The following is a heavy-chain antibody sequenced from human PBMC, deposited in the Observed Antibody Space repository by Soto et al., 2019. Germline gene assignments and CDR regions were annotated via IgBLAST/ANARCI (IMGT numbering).Heavy chain of an antibody. CDR3: ARGVGYYDDSGHRFYFDY. Sequence: PSETLSLTCTVSGGSISSSSFYWGCIRQPPGKGLEWTVSIYYSGSTHYNPSLRSRVTVSVDRSKNQFSLKLSSVTAADTAVYYCARGVGYYDDSGHRFYFDYWGQGTLVTVSS. D-gene: IGHD3-22*01. J-gene: IGHJ4*02. V-gene: IGHV4-39*01. CDR1: GGSISSSSFY. CDR2: IYYSGST.